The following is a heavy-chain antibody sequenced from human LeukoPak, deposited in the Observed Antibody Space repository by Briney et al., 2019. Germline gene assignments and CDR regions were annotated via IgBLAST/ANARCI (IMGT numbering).Heavy chain of an antibody. Sequence: GGSLRLSCAASGFTFGIFGMNWVRQAPGMGLQWVSSISDDGHYKYYADSVRGRFTVSRNNSKNTVYLELNSPRGEDTAVYYCAKRVPYTSSSLYLDSWGQGLSVPVSS. CDR3: AKRVPYTSSSLYLDS. J-gene: IGHJ4*02. CDR1: GFTFGIFG. D-gene: IGHD6-6*01. CDR2: ISDDGHYK. V-gene: IGHV3-23*01.